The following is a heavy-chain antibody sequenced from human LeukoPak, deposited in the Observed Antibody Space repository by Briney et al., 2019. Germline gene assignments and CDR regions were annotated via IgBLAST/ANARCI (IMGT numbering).Heavy chain of an antibody. CDR3: ASWLNSGWEYFQH. V-gene: IGHV1-18*01. J-gene: IGHJ1*01. CDR2: ISAYNGNT. Sequence: GASVKVSCKASGYTFTSYGISWVRQAPGQGLEWMGWISAYNGNTNYAQKFQGRVTMTTDTSTNTAYMDLRSLTSDDTAVYYCASWLNSGWEYFQHWGQGTLLTVSS. D-gene: IGHD6-19*01. CDR1: GYTFTSYG.